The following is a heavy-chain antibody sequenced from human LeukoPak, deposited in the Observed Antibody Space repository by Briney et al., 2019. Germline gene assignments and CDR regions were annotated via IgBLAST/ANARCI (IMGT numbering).Heavy chain of an antibody. J-gene: IGHJ4*02. D-gene: IGHD3-10*01. Sequence: GGSLRLSCAASGFTFSSYAMHWVRQAPGKGLEWVAVISYDGSNKYYADSVKGRFTISRDNSKNTLYLQMNSLTIEDTAVYYCAKGGGELGSGSLDYWGQGTLVTVSS. CDR1: GFTFSSYA. CDR2: ISYDGSNK. V-gene: IGHV3-30-3*01. CDR3: AKGGGELGSGSLDY.